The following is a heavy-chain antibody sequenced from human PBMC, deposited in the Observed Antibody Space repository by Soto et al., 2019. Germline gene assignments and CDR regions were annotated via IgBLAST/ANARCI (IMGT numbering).Heavy chain of an antibody. J-gene: IGHJ3*02. CDR1: RYTFSISY. Sequence: ASVKVSCKASRYTFSISYVAWLRKTHGQGLEWMGIINPSGGSTSYAQKFQGRVTMTRDTSTSTVYMELSSLRSENTAVYYCARAWSRIQLWSDDAFDIWGQGTMVTVS. V-gene: IGHV1-46*01. CDR2: INPSGGST. D-gene: IGHD5-18*01. CDR3: ARAWSRIQLWSDDAFDI.